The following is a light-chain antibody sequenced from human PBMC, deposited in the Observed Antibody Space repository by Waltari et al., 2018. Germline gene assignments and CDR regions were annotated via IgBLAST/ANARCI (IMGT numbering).Light chain of an antibody. CDR1: TGAVTSTYY. J-gene: IGLJ3*02. V-gene: IGLV7-43*01. CDR2: STT. Sequence: QTVVTQEPSLPVSPGGTVTLTCGSSTGAVTSTYYPNWFQQKPGQAPRSLIYSTTKKHSWTPARFSGSLLGGKAALTLSGVQPEDEGDYNCLLYYGDVQVGVFGGGTKLTVL. CDR3: LLYYGDVQVGV.